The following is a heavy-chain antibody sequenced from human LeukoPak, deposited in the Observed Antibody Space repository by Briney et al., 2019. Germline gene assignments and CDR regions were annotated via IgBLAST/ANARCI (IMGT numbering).Heavy chain of an antibody. D-gene: IGHD3-22*01. V-gene: IGHV3-30*02. Sequence: GGSLRLSCAASGFTFSSYGMHWVRQAPGKGLEWVAFIRYDGSNKYYADPVKGRFTISRDNSKNTLYLQMNSLRAEDTAVYYCAKSPGGRLLLFDYWGQGTLVTVSS. CDR1: GFTFSSYG. J-gene: IGHJ4*02. CDR3: AKSPGGRLLLFDY. CDR2: IRYDGSNK.